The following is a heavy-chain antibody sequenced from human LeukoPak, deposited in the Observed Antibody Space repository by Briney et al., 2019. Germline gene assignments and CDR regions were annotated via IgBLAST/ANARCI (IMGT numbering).Heavy chain of an antibody. D-gene: IGHD3-10*01. CDR2: MSSDGSTI. J-gene: IGHJ5*02. Sequence: QAGGSLRLSCAASGFTLSSYAMSWVRQTPGKGLVWVSHMSSDGSTINYADSVKGRFTISRDNAKNTPYLQMNSLRAEDTAIYYCARGRGPYGWFDPWGQGTLVTVSS. CDR1: GFTLSSYA. V-gene: IGHV3-74*01. CDR3: ARGRGPYGWFDP.